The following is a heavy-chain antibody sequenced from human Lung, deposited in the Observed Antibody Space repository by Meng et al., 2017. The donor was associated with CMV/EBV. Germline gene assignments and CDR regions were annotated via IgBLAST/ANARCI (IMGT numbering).Heavy chain of an antibody. Sequence: SVXVSCKASGFALTKYYMHWVRQAPGQGLEWMGSISPSGSSTHYAQKFQGRVTMTRDTSTSTVYMELSSLRSEDTAVYYCAKDSGVWSFDYWGQGPLVTVSS. CDR1: GFALTKYY. V-gene: IGHV1-46*01. D-gene: IGHD6-19*01. J-gene: IGHJ4*02. CDR2: ISPSGSST. CDR3: AKDSGVWSFDY.